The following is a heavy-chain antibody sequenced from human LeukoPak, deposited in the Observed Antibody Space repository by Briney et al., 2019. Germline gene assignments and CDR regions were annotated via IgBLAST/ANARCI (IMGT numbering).Heavy chain of an antibody. CDR1: GFTFSNAW. CDR3: ARAAAGNIDY. Sequence: GGSLRLSCAASGFTFSNAWMNWVRQAPGKGLEWVSSISSSSSYIYYADSVKGRFTISRDNAKNSLYLQMNSLRAEDTAVYYCARAAAGNIDYWGQGTLVTVSS. CDR2: ISSSSSYI. J-gene: IGHJ4*02. D-gene: IGHD6-13*01. V-gene: IGHV3-21*01.